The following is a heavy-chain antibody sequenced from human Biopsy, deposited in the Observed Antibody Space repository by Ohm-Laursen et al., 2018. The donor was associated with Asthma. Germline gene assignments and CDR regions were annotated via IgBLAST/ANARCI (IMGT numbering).Heavy chain of an antibody. V-gene: IGHV3-30*01. Sequence: SLRLSCSAPGFAVSRDHMFWVRQAPGKGLEWVGVTSKDASTQDYADSVRGRFTMARDNSKNTLDLQMNSLREEDTAVYYCVRDGTDDAFDIWGQGTVVSVSS. D-gene: IGHD1-1*01. CDR2: TSKDASTQ. J-gene: IGHJ3*02. CDR1: GFAVSRDH. CDR3: VRDGTDDAFDI.